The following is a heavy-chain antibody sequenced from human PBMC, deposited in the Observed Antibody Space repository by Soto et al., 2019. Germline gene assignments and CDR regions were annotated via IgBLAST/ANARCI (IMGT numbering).Heavy chain of an antibody. CDR3: ARELEFYDYFGLDV. D-gene: IGHD3-10*01. CDR2: LWSDGANS. J-gene: IGHJ6*02. V-gene: IGHV3-33*01. CDR1: GFPLSDYG. Sequence: QVQLVESGGGVVQPGKSLRLSCAVSGFPLSDYGMHWVRQAPGKGLEWVAVLWSDGANSFYAGSVMGRFTVSRDTSKNTLFLEVESLRCDDTGVYYCARELEFYDYFGLDVWGQGTTVIVTS.